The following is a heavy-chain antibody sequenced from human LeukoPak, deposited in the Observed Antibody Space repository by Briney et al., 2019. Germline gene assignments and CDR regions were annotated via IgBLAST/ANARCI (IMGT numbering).Heavy chain of an antibody. CDR3: ARARSGYLLYYFDY. CDR1: GFTFSSYA. Sequence: GGSLRLSCAASGFTFSSYAMHWVRQAPGKGLEWVAVISYDGSNKYYADSVKGRFTISGDNSKNTLYLQMNSLRAEDTAVYYCARARSGYLLYYFDYWGQGTLVTVSS. CDR2: ISYDGSNK. D-gene: IGHD3-3*01. J-gene: IGHJ4*02. V-gene: IGHV3-30-3*01.